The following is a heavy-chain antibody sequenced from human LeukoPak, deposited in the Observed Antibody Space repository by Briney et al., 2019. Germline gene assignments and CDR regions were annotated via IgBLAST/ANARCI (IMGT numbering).Heavy chain of an antibody. CDR2: ISAYNGNT. D-gene: IGHD6-13*01. CDR3: ARQPGIAAAADYYYYYMDV. V-gene: IGHV1-18*01. J-gene: IGHJ6*03. Sequence: ASVKVSCKASGYTFTSYGISWVRQAPGQGLEWMGWISAYNGNTNYAQKLQGRVTMTRDMSTSTVYMELSSLRSEDTAVYYCARQPGIAAAADYYYYYMDVWGKGTTVTVSS. CDR1: GYTFTSYG.